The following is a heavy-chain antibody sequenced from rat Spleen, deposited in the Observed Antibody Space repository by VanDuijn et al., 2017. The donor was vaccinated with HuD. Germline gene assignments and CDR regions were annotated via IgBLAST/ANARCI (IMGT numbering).Heavy chain of an antibody. V-gene: IGHV5-20*01. CDR1: GFTFSDYY. CDR3: TRASYSGAVMYTTDY. J-gene: IGHJ2*01. Sequence: EVQLVESDGGLVQPGRSLKLSCAASGFTFSDYYMAWVRQAPTKGLEWVASITNSGGSTYYRDSVKGRFTMSRDNARRTLHLQMNSLRSEDTATYYCTRASYSGAVMYTTDYWGQGVMVTVSS. CDR2: ITNSGGST. D-gene: IGHD1-6*01.